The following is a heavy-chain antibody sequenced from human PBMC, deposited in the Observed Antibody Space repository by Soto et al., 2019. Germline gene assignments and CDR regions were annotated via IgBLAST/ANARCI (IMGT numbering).Heavy chain of an antibody. Sequence: GSLRLSCAASGFTFSSYAMSWVRQAPGKGLEWVSSISGSGGGTYYADSVKGRFTISRDNSRNTLSLQMNSLRAEDTAVYYCAKSRGSGSYFNPSDAFDFWGQGTMVTVSS. D-gene: IGHD3-10*01. CDR1: GFTFSSYA. CDR2: ISGSGGGT. J-gene: IGHJ3*01. V-gene: IGHV3-23*01. CDR3: AKSRGSGSYFNPSDAFDF.